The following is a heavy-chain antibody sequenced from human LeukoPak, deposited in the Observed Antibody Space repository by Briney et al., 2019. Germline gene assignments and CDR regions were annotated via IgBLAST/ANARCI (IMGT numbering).Heavy chain of an antibody. J-gene: IGHJ6*03. CDR3: ATQYDYVWGSYRYFYYLDV. CDR2: INHSGST. Sequence: PSETLSLTCAVYGGSFSGYYWSWIRQPPGKGLEWIGEINHSGSTNYNPSLKSRVTISVDTSKNQFSLKLSSVTAADTAVYYCATQYDYVWGSYRYFYYLDVWGKGTTVTVSS. CDR1: GGSFSGYY. V-gene: IGHV4-34*01. D-gene: IGHD3-16*02.